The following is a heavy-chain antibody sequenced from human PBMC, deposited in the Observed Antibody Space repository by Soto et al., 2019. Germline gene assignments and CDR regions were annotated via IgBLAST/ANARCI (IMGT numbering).Heavy chain of an antibody. CDR2: INHSGST. J-gene: IGHJ3*02. CDR3: GRGNREYSSSTDAFDI. CDR1: GGSFSGYY. V-gene: IGHV4-34*01. D-gene: IGHD6-6*01. Sequence: PSETLSLTCAVYGGSFSGYYWSWIRQPPGKGLEWIGEINHSGSTNYNPSLKSRVTISVDTSKNQFSLKLSSVTAADTAVYYCGRGNREYSSSTDAFDIWGKGTMVTVSS.